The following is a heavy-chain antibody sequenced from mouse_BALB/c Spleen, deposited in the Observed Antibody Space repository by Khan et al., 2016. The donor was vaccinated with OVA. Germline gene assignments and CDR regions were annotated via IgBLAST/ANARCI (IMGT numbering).Heavy chain of an antibody. CDR1: GFTFSTYA. CDR2: VNSDGDYT. V-gene: IGHV5-9-3*01. D-gene: IGHD2-1*01. CDR3: ARAAYGSFAY. Sequence: EVELVESGGGLVKPGGSLKLSCAASGFTFSTYAMSWVRQTPERRLEWVATVNSDGDYTFYPDNVTGRFTISRDNAKNTLYLQMSSLRSEDTAMYYCARAAYGSFAYWGQGTLVTVSA. J-gene: IGHJ3*01.